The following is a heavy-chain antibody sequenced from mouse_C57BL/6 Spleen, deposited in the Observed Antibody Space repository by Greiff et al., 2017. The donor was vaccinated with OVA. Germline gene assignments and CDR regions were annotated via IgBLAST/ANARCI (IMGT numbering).Heavy chain of an antibody. CDR2: INPNSGST. CDR1: GYTFTSYW. CDR3: TRSNDYGDY. J-gene: IGHJ2*01. D-gene: IGHD2-4*01. Sequence: QVQLQQPGAELVKPGASVKLSCKASGYTFTSYWMHWVKQRPGQGLEWIGMINPNSGSTNYNEKFKSKATLTVDKSSRTAYMQLSSLTSEDSAVYYGTRSNDYGDYWGQGTTLTVSS. V-gene: IGHV1-64*01.